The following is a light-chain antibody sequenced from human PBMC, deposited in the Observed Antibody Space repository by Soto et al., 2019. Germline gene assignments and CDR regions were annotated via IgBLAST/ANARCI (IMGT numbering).Light chain of an antibody. J-gene: IGKJ4*01. CDR1: QSVSRY. CDR2: DAS. Sequence: EIVLTQSPATLSLSPGERATLSCRASQSVSRYLAWYQQKPGQAPRLLIYDASNRATGIPARFSGSGSGTDFPLTISSLEPADFEVYYCQQRYNWPSLTFGGGTKVEIK. V-gene: IGKV3-11*01. CDR3: QQRYNWPSLT.